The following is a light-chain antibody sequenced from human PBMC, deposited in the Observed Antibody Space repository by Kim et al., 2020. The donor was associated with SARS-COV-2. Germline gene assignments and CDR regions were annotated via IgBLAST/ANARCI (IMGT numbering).Light chain of an antibody. V-gene: IGLV2-14*03. CDR3: SSYSRTSTLV. Sequence: GLSFTISCTGTSRDIAVYAFVSWYQQHPGKAPILIIYDVVDRPSGVSTRFSGSKSGNTASLTISGLQAEDEADYYCSSYSRTSTLVFGGGTQLTVL. CDR2: DVV. J-gene: IGLJ3*02. CDR1: SRDIAVYAF.